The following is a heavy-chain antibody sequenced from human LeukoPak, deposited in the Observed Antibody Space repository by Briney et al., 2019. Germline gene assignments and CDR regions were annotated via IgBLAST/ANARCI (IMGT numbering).Heavy chain of an antibody. J-gene: IGHJ4*02. Sequence: SETLSLTCAVYGGSFSGYYWSWIRQPPGKGLEWIGEINHSGSTNYNPSLKSRVTISVNTSKNQFSLKLSSVTATDTAVYYCARMGDGFDYWGQGTLVTVSS. CDR1: GGSFSGYY. D-gene: IGHD5-24*01. CDR2: INHSGST. CDR3: ARMGDGFDY. V-gene: IGHV4-34*01.